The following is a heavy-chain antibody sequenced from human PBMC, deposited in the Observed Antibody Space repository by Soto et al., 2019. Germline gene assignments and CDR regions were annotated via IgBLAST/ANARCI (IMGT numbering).Heavy chain of an antibody. V-gene: IGHV4-39*01. CDR2: VYYRGRS. CDR1: GGSVTNSSYY. CDR3: VSQRTTVPTQAYFDY. D-gene: IGHD4-17*01. Sequence: PSETLSLTCTVSGGSVTNSSYYWGWIRQSPGKGLEWIGSVYYRGRSYSKSSVKSRVTISVDTSKNRFSLSLNSVTASDTAVYFCVSQRTTVPTQAYFDYWGQGTTVTVSS. J-gene: IGHJ4*03.